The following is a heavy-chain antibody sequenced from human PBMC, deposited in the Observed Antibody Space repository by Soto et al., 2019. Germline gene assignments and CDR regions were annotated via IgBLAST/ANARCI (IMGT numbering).Heavy chain of an antibody. V-gene: IGHV4-39*01. Sequence: PSETLSLTCTVSGGSISSSGYYWGWIRQPPGKGLEWIGSIYYSGSTYYNPSLKSRVTISVDTSKNQFSLKLSSVTAADTAVYYCARIWFGESSEWFDPWGQGTLVTVSS. CDR2: IYYSGST. CDR1: GGSISSSGYY. J-gene: IGHJ5*02. D-gene: IGHD3-10*01. CDR3: ARIWFGESSEWFDP.